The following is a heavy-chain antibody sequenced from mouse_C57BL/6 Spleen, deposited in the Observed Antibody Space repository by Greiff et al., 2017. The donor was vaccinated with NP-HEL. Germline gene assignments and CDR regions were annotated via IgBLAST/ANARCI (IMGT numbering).Heavy chain of an antibody. CDR3: ASEALYGSSDHWYCDV. V-gene: IGHV1-55*01. D-gene: IGHD1-1*01. CDR2: IYPGSGST. J-gene: IGHJ1*03. CDR1: GYTFTSYW. Sequence: QVQLQQPGAELVKPGASVKMSCKASGYTFTSYWITWVKQRPGQGLEWIGDIYPGSGSTNYNEKFKSKATLTVDTSSSTAYMQLSSLTSADSAVYYCASEALYGSSDHWYCDVWGTGTTLTVSS.